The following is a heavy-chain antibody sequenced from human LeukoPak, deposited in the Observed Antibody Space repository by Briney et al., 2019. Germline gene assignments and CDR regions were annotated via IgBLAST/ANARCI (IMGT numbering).Heavy chain of an antibody. CDR3: AELGITMIGGV. V-gene: IGHV3-21*01. CDR1: GFTFSNSS. J-gene: IGHJ6*04. Sequence: GGSLRLSCAASGFTFSNSSMNWVRQAPGKGLEWVSSISSSSSHIYYADSVKGRFTISRDNAKNSLYLQMNSLRAEDTAVYYCAELGITMIGGVWGKGTTVTISS. D-gene: IGHD3-10*02. CDR2: ISSSSSHI.